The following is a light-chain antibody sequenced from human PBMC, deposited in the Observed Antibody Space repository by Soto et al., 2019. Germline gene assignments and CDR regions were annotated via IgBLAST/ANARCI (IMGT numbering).Light chain of an antibody. V-gene: IGKV1-5*01. J-gene: IGKJ1*01. CDR3: QQYNNYST. CDR1: QSISSW. Sequence: DIQMTQSPSTLSASLGDRVTITCRASQSISSWLAWYQQKPGKAPKLLIYDASSLESGVPSRLSGSGSATEFTLTISSLQPDDFATYYCQQYNNYSTFGQGTKVDIK. CDR2: DAS.